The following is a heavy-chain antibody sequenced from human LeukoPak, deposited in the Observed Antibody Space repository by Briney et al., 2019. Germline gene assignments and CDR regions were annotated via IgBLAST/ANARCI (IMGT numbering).Heavy chain of an antibody. Sequence: SETLSLTCTVSGGSISTYYWSWIRQPPGKGLEWIGYIYYSGSTNHNPSLKSRVTISVDTSKNQFSLKLSSVTAADTAVYYCASLPQLSRDGYIADSFDIWGHGTMVTVSS. J-gene: IGHJ3*02. CDR1: GGSISTYY. CDR2: IYYSGST. CDR3: ASLPQLSRDGYIADSFDI. V-gene: IGHV4-59*01. D-gene: IGHD5-24*01.